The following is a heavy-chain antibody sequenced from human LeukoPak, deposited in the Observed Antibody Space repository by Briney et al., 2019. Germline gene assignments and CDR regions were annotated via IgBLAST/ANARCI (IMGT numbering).Heavy chain of an antibody. Sequence: GGSLRLSCAASGFTFSSYSMNWVRQAPGKGLEWVSSISSSSSYIYYADSVKGRFTISRDNAKTSLYLQMNSLRAEDTAVYYCARDLSGVAGYTYGRGIDYWGQGTLVTVSS. J-gene: IGHJ4*02. CDR2: ISSSSSYI. D-gene: IGHD5-18*01. CDR1: GFTFSSYS. CDR3: ARDLSGVAGYTYGRGIDY. V-gene: IGHV3-21*01.